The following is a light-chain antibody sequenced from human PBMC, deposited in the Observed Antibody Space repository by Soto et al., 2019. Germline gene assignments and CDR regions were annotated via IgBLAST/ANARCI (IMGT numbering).Light chain of an antibody. CDR1: SSNIGSHT. V-gene: IGLV1-44*01. J-gene: IGLJ2*01. CDR3: AAWDDSLKGPV. CDR2: TDN. Sequence: QSVLTQPPSASGTPGQRVTISCSGSSSNIGSHTVNWYQQLPGTAPKLLLYTDNQRPSGVPDRFSGSKSGTSASLAISGLQSDDEADYYCAAWDDSLKGPVFGGGTQLTVL.